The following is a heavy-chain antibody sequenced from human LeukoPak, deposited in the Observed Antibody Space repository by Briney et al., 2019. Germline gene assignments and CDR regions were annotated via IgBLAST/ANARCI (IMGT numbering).Heavy chain of an antibody. J-gene: IGHJ4*02. D-gene: IGHD3-10*01. CDR1: GYSISSSYY. Sequence: PSEILSLTCTVSGYSISSSYYWGWIRPPPGKGLEWIGSIYYSGSTYYNPSLKSRVTISVDTSKNQFSLKLSSVTAADTAVYYCARQYYYGSGSYFDYWGQGTLVTVSS. CDR3: ARQYYYGSGSYFDY. CDR2: IYYSGST. V-gene: IGHV4-39*01.